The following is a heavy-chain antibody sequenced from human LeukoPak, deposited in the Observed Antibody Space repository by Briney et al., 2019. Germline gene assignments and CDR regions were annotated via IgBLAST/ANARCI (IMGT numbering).Heavy chain of an antibody. CDR3: ARHYGIVGARGLRKGNNPGVVFDY. CDR2: IYHTET. V-gene: IGHV4-59*08. Sequence: SETLSLTCTVSGGSVSNYYWSWIRQSPGKGLEWIGYIYHTETSYNPSLKSRVTISADTSKNQFSLKLYSVTAADTAMYYCARHYGIVGARGLRKGNNPGVVFDYWGQGTLVTVSS. D-gene: IGHD1-26*01. J-gene: IGHJ4*02. CDR1: GGSVSNYY.